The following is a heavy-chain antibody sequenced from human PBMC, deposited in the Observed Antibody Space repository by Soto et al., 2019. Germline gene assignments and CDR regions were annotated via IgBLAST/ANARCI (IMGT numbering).Heavy chain of an antibody. V-gene: IGHV3-66*01. CDR3: AREPRYCRGGSCSITGDAYDI. J-gene: IGHJ3*02. CDR2: ISNRGDT. D-gene: IGHD2-15*01. CDR1: GFIVSDTY. Sequence: GGSLRLSCTASGFIVSDTYVNWVRQAPGKGLEWVSVISNRGDTHYADTVRGRFSLSRDISDNTLHLQMNNLRVEDTAVYYCAREPRYCRGGSCSITGDAYDIWGQGTMVTVSS.